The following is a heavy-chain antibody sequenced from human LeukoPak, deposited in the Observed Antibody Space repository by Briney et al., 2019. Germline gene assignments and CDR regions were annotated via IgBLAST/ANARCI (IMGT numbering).Heavy chain of an antibody. J-gene: IGHJ4*02. CDR3: ARAATVGTTRPGTHFDY. CDR1: GSTFSSYN. D-gene: IGHD1-26*01. V-gene: IGHV3-21*01. CDR2: ISGSSSYL. Sequence: GGSLGLSCAASGSTFSSYNMNWVRQAPGKGLEWVSSISGSSSYLYYADSAKGRFSISRDNAKNSLYLQMNSLRAEDTAVYYCARAATVGTTRPGTHFDYWGQGTLVTVSS.